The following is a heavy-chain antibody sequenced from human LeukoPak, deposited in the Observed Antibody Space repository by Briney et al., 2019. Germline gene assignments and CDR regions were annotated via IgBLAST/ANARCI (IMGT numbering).Heavy chain of an antibody. CDR3: ASSSPSNWFGP. V-gene: IGHV7-4-1*02. Sequence: ASVKVSCKASGYRFSSYVMNWVRQAPGQGLEWMGWINTNTGNPTHAQGFTGRFVFSLDTSVSTAYLQISSLKAEDTGVYYCASSSPSNWFGPWGQGTLVTVSS. CDR1: GYRFSSYV. CDR2: INTNTGNP. J-gene: IGHJ5*02.